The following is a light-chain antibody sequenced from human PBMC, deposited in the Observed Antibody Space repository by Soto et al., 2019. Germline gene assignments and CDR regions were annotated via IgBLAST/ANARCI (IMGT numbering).Light chain of an antibody. V-gene: IGKV3-20*01. CDR3: QQYGSSPPWT. CDR1: QSVSSNY. Sequence: EIGLTQSPGTLSLSPGERATHACRASQSVSSNYLVWYQQKPGQAPRLLIHGASSRATGIPDRFSGSGSGTDFTLTISSLEPEDFAVYYCQQYGSSPPWTFGQGTKVEIK. J-gene: IGKJ1*01. CDR2: GAS.